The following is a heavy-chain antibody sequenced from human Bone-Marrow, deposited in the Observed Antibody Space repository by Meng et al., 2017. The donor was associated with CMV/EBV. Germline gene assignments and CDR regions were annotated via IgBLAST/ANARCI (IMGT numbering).Heavy chain of an antibody. CDR1: GFTFGDYA. V-gene: IGHV3-49*04. J-gene: IGHJ4*02. D-gene: IGHD6-13*01. Sequence: GESLKISCTASGFTFGDYAMSWVRQAPGKGLEWVGFIRSKAYGGTTEYAASVEGRFTISRDDSKSIAYLQMNSLKTEDTAVYYCTRTPYSSSWSYTRRLTYLDYWGQGTMVTVSS. CDR2: IRSKAYGGTT. CDR3: TRTPYSSSWSYTRRLTYLDY.